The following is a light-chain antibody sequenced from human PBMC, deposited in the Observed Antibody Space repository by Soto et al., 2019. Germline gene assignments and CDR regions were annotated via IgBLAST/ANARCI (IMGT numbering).Light chain of an antibody. J-gene: IGKJ1*01. CDR2: ASS. V-gene: IGKV1-39*01. Sequence: DIQMTQSPSSLSASVGDRVTITCRTSQSISIYLNWYQQIPGKAPKLLIYASSNLHTGVPSRFSGSPSGTDFTLTLSSLQPEDSATYYCQQTYRNPRTFGQGTKVEIK. CDR3: QQTYRNPRT. CDR1: QSISIY.